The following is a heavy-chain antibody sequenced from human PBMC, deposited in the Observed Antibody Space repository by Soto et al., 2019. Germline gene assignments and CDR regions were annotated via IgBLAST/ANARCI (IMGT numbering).Heavy chain of an antibody. CDR1: GGSISSYY. CDR3: ARHTPDDFWSGYYVGFDY. CDR2: IYYSGST. D-gene: IGHD3-3*01. V-gene: IGHV4-59*01. Sequence: SETLSLTCTVSGGSISSYYWSWIRQPPGKGLEWIGYIYYSGSTNYNPSLKSRVTISVDTSKNQFSLKLSSVTAADTAVYYCARHTPDDFWSGYYVGFDYWGQGTLVTVSS. J-gene: IGHJ4*02.